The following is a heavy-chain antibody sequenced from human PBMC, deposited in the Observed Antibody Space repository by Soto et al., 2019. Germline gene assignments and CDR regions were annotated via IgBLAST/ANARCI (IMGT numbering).Heavy chain of an antibody. CDR2: INGGSGNT. Sequence: ASVKVSCKSSGFTFTSYAIHWLRQAPGQRPQWMGWINGGSGNTKYSQDFQGRVTFTRDTFATTAYLELSSLRSEDTAVYYCARDFYPLAYYFDYWGQGTLVTVS. CDR3: ARDFYPLAYYFDY. CDR1: GFTFTSYA. V-gene: IGHV1-3*01. J-gene: IGHJ4*02.